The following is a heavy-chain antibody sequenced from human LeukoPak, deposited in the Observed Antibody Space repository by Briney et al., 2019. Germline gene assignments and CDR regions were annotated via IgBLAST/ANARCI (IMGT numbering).Heavy chain of an antibody. J-gene: IGHJ4*02. D-gene: IGHD3-22*01. CDR3: ARLTVSGQTYYYDSSGPLGY. Sequence: ASVKVSCKASGYTFTSYDISWVRQAPGQGLEWMGWINPNSGGTNYAQKFQGRVTMTRDTSISTAYMELSRLRSDDTAVYYCARLTVSGQTYYYDSSGPLGYWGQGTLVTVSS. CDR1: GYTFTSYD. V-gene: IGHV1-2*02. CDR2: INPNSGGT.